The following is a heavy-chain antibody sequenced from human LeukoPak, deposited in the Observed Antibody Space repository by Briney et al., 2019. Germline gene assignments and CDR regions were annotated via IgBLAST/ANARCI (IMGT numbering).Heavy chain of an antibody. Sequence: GGSLRLSCAASGFTFSSYGMHWVRQAPGKGLEWVAVISYDGSNKYYGDSVKGRFTISRDNSMNTLYLQMNSLRAEDTAVYYCAKADSGTYYGLGDYFDYWGQGTLVTVSS. CDR1: GFTFSSYG. CDR2: ISYDGSNK. V-gene: IGHV3-30*18. D-gene: IGHD1-26*01. CDR3: AKADSGTYYGLGDYFDY. J-gene: IGHJ4*02.